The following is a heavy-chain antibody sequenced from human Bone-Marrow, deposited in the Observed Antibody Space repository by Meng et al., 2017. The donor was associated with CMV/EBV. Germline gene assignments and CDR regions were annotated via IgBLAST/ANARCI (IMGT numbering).Heavy chain of an antibody. CDR1: GFTFSSYG. D-gene: IGHD2/OR15-2a*01. CDR3: ARDRDTHYCYSDSCYGLAY. Sequence: GESLKISCAASGFTFSSYGMHWVRQAPGKGLEWVAVIWYDGSNKYYADSVKGRFTISRDNSKNTLYLQMNSLRAEDTAVYYCARDRDTHYCYSDSCYGLAYWGQGTLVTVSS. CDR2: IWYDGSNK. J-gene: IGHJ4*02. V-gene: IGHV3-33*01.